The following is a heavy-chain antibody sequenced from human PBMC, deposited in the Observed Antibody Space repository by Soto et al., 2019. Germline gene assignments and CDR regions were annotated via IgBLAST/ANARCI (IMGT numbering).Heavy chain of an antibody. D-gene: IGHD3-3*02. Sequence: PGGSLRLSCAASGFTVSSNYMSWVRQAPGKGLEWVSVIYSGGSTYYADSVKGRFTISRDNSKNTLYLQMNSLRAEDTAVYYCARDHFPPYYYRMDGWGQGATVTVSS. CDR3: ARDHFPPYYYRMDG. V-gene: IGHV3-53*01. CDR2: IYSGGST. J-gene: IGHJ6*02. CDR1: GFTVSSNY.